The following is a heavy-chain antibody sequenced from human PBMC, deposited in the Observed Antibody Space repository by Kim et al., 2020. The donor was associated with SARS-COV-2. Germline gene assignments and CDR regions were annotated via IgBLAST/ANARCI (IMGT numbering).Heavy chain of an antibody. CDR2: ISYDGSNK. CDR3: AKCYQPDPQVYYYYYGMDV. D-gene: IGHD2-2*01. V-gene: IGHV3-30*18. Sequence: GGSLRLSCAASGFTFSSYGMHWVRQAPGKGLEWVAVISYDGSNKYYADSVKGRFTISRDNSKNTLYLQMNSLRAEDTAVYYCAKCYQPDPQVYYYYYGMDVWGQGTTVTVSS. J-gene: IGHJ6*02. CDR1: GFTFSSYG.